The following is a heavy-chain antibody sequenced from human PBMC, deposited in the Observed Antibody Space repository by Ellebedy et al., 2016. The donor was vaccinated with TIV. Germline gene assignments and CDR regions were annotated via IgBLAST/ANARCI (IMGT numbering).Heavy chain of an antibody. V-gene: IGHV3-7*01. CDR2: INQAGSEE. J-gene: IGHJ4*02. D-gene: IGHD6-13*01. CDR1: GFTFSNYW. CDR3: ARSPATGTVDY. Sequence: GGSLRLXXAASGFTFSNYWMSWVRRAPGKGLEWVANINQAGSEEYYVDSVKGRFTISRDNGKNSLFLQMNSLRAEDTALYYCARSPATGTVDYWGQGNLGTGSS.